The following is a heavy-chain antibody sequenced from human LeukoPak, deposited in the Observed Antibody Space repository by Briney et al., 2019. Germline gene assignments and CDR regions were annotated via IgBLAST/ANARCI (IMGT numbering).Heavy chain of an antibody. CDR3: ATVVGATKNWFNP. Sequence: ASVKVSCKVSGYTLTELSMHWVRQAPGKGLEWMGGFDPEDGETIYAQKFQGRVTMTVDTSTDTAYMELSSLRSEDTAVYYCATVVGATKNWFNPWGQGTLVTVSS. V-gene: IGHV1-24*01. CDR2: FDPEDGET. J-gene: IGHJ5*02. CDR1: GYTLTELS. D-gene: IGHD1-26*01.